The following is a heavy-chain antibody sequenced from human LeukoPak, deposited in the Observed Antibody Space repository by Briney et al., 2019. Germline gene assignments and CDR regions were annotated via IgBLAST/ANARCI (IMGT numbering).Heavy chain of an antibody. CDR1: GFTFSSYD. D-gene: IGHD5-12*01. Sequence: GGSLRLSCAASGFTFSSYDMHWVRQPPGKGLEWVAFTRYDGGNEYYADSVKGRFTISRDKSKSTLYLQMNSLRAEDTAVYYCARANTYDSNYYYGMDVWGQGTTVTVSS. J-gene: IGHJ6*02. CDR3: ARANTYDSNYYYGMDV. V-gene: IGHV3-30*02. CDR2: TRYDGGNE.